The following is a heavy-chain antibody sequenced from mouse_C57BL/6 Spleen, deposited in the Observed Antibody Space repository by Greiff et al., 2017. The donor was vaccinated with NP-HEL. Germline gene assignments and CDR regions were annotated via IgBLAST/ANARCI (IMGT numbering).Heavy chain of an antibody. J-gene: IGHJ3*01. CDR3: TAIYYYGSSLFAY. D-gene: IGHD1-1*01. Sequence: EVKVEESGGGLVQPGGSMKLSCVASGFTFSNYWMNWVRQSPEKGLEWVAQIRLKSDNYATHYAESVKGRFTISRDDSKSSVYLQMNNLRAEDTGIYYCTAIYYYGSSLFAYWGQGTLVTVSA. CDR1: GFTFSNYW. CDR2: IRLKSDNYAT. V-gene: IGHV6-3*01.